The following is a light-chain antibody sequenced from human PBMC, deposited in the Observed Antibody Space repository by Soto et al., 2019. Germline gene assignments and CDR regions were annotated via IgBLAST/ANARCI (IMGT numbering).Light chain of an antibody. Sequence: QSVLTQPASVSGSPGQSITISCTGTSSDIGGYNYVSWYQQHPGKAPKLIIYDVSNWPSGISNGVSNRFSGYKSGNTASRTISGLQAEDEADYYCSSYTSSTTVVFGGGTQLTFL. CDR2: DVS. J-gene: IGLJ7*01. CDR1: SSDIGGYNY. V-gene: IGLV2-14*01. CDR3: SSYTSSTTVV.